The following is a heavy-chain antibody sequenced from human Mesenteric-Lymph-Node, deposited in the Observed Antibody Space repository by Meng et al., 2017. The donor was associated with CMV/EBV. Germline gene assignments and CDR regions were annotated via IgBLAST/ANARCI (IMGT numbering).Heavy chain of an antibody. J-gene: IGHJ4*02. D-gene: IGHD3-10*01. CDR3: ARDVTYGTDY. CDR1: GFTFSRYS. CDR2: ITSTGDYR. V-gene: IGHV3-21*01. Sequence: GESLKISCAASGFTFSRYSMHWVRQAPGKGLEWVSSITSTGDYRYYGDSVKGRFTISRDNAKNSLYLQMNSLRAEDTAVYYCARDVTYGTDYWGQGTLVTVSS.